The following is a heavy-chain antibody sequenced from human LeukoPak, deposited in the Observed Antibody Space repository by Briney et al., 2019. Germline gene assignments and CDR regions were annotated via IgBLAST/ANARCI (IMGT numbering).Heavy chain of an antibody. CDR2: ISGYNGHT. V-gene: IGHV1-18*04. J-gene: IGHJ4*02. CDR3: ARVDTAMGPDY. CDR1: GYSFTSHY. Sequence: GASVKVSCKASGYSFTSHYMHWVRQAPGQGLEWMGRISGYNGHTNYAQKLQGRVTMTTDTSTSTAYMEVSSLRSEDTAVYYCARVDTAMGPDYWGQGTLVTVSS. D-gene: IGHD5-18*01.